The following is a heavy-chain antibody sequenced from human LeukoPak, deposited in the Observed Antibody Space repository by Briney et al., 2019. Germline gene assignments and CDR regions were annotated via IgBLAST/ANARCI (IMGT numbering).Heavy chain of an antibody. CDR3: ARVSIYSYGHFDF. Sequence: GGSLRLSCAASGFTFSSYEMNWVRQAPGKGLEWFSYISGSGYTIYYADSVKGRFTISRDNAKNSLYLQMSRLRAEDTAVYYCARVSIYSYGHFDFWGQGTLVTVSS. J-gene: IGHJ4*02. D-gene: IGHD5-18*01. V-gene: IGHV3-48*03. CDR2: ISGSGYTI. CDR1: GFTFSSYE.